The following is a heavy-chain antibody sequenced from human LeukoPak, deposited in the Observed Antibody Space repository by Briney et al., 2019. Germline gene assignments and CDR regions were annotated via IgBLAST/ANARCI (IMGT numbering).Heavy chain of an antibody. CDR2: IYYSRST. J-gene: IGHJ5*02. V-gene: IGHV4-59*08. Sequence: SETLSLTCSVSGCSISSYYWSWLRQPPGKGLEWIGYIYYSRSTNYNPSLKSRVTISVDTSKNQFSLKLSSVTAADTAVYYCARGIAALFDPWGQGTLVTVSS. CDR1: GCSISSYY. D-gene: IGHD6-13*01. CDR3: ARGIAALFDP.